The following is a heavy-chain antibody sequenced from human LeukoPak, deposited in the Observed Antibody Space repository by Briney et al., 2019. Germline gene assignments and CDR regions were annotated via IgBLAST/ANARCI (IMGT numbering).Heavy chain of an antibody. CDR3: ARGPYYGDYVY. CDR2: ISYDGSNK. J-gene: IGHJ4*02. CDR1: GFTFSSYA. D-gene: IGHD4-17*01. Sequence: GRSLRLSCAASGFTFSSYAMHWVRQAPGKGLEWVAVISYDGSNKYYADSVKGRFTVSRDNSKNTLYLQMNSLRAEDTAVYYCARGPYYGDYVYWGQGTLVTVSS. V-gene: IGHV3-30*04.